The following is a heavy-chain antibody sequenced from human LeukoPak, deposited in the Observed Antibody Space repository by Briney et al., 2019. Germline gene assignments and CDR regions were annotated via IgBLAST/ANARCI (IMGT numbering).Heavy chain of an antibody. V-gene: IGHV4-59*08. CDR2: IYHSGST. CDR3: ARSSGYDEGDFDY. CDR1: GGSISSYY. D-gene: IGHD5-12*01. Sequence: SETLSLTCTVSGGSISSYYWSWIRQSPGKGLEWIGNIYHSGSTYYNPSLKSRVTISVDTSKNQFSLKLSSVTAADTAVYYCARSSGYDEGDFDYWGQGTLVTVSS. J-gene: IGHJ4*02.